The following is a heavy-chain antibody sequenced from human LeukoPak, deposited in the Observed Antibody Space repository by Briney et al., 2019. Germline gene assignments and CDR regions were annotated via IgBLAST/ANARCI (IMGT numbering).Heavy chain of an antibody. J-gene: IGHJ6*02. CDR3: ARPPEGYCSSTSCYDHPYYYYYGMDV. D-gene: IGHD2-2*01. CDR1: GYTFTSYA. CDR2: IIPIFGTA. Sequence: ASVKVSCKASGYTFTSYAMHWVRQAPGQGLEWMGGIIPIFGTANYAQKFQGRVTITADESTSTAYMELSSLRSEDTAVYYCARPPEGYCSSTSCYDHPYYYYYGMDVWGQGTTVTVSS. V-gene: IGHV1-69*13.